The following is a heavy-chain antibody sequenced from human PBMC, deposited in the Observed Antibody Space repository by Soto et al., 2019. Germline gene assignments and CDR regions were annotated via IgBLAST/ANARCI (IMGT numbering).Heavy chain of an antibody. D-gene: IGHD3-16*01. J-gene: IGHJ4*02. V-gene: IGHV4-59*08. CDR3: ARHYYDYIWGSYPFFDY. Sequence: TSETLSLTCTVSGGSISSYYWSWIRQPPGKGLEWIGYIYYSGSTNYNPSLKSRVTISVDTSKNQFSLKLSSVTAADTAVYYCARHYYDYIWGSYPFFDYWGQGTLVTVSS. CDR2: IYYSGST. CDR1: GGSISSYY.